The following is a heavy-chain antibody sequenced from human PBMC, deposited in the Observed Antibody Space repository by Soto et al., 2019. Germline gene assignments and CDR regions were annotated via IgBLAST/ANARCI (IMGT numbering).Heavy chain of an antibody. Sequence: QVQLQQWGAGLLKPSETLSLTCAVYGGSFSGYYWSWIRQPPGKGLEWIGEINHSGSTNYNPSLKSRVTISVDTSKNQFSLKLSSVTAADTAVYYCARGLNWNDVNYYYYGMDVWGQGTTVTVSS. CDR3: ARGLNWNDVNYYYYGMDV. J-gene: IGHJ6*02. CDR1: GGSFSGYY. V-gene: IGHV4-34*01. D-gene: IGHD1-1*01. CDR2: INHSGST.